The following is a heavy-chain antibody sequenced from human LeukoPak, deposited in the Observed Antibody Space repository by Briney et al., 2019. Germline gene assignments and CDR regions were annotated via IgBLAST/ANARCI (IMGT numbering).Heavy chain of an antibody. J-gene: IGHJ6*02. CDR2: IYSGGST. V-gene: IGHV3-53*01. CDR1: EFTVSSNY. Sequence: GGSLRLSCGASEFTVSSNYMSWGRQAPGKALEWGSVIYSGGSTYYADSVKGRFTISRDNSKNTLYLQMNSLRAEDTAVYYCARGGVSGGNSYYYGMDVWGQGTTVTVSS. D-gene: IGHD4-23*01. CDR3: ARGGVSGGNSYYYGMDV.